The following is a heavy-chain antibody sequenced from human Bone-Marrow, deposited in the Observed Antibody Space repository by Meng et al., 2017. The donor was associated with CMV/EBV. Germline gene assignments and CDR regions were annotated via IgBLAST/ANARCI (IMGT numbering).Heavy chain of an antibody. CDR1: GGPVSSGSYY. D-gene: IGHD2-2*01. Sequence: SETLSLTCTVSGGPVSSGSYYWGWIRQPPGKGLEWIGSIYYSGSTYYNPSLKSRVTISVDTSKNQFSLKLSSVTAADTAVYYCARDLYNGSSTSCYRGMDVWGQGTTVTVSS. CDR2: IYYSGST. J-gene: IGHJ6*02. CDR3: ARDLYNGSSTSCYRGMDV. V-gene: IGHV4-39*07.